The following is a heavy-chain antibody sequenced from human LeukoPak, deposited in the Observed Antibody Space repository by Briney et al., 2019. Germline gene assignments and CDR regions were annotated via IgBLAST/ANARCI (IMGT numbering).Heavy chain of an antibody. Sequence: GGSLRLSCAASGFTFSSYWMSWVRQAPGKGLEWVANIKQDGSEKYYVDSVKGRFTISRDNAKNSLYLQMNSLRAEDTAVYYCAREPYYYDSSGYHDAFDIWGQGTMVTVSS. CDR3: AREPYYYDSSGYHDAFDI. CDR1: GFTFSSYW. CDR2: IKQDGSEK. D-gene: IGHD3-22*01. V-gene: IGHV3-7*01. J-gene: IGHJ3*02.